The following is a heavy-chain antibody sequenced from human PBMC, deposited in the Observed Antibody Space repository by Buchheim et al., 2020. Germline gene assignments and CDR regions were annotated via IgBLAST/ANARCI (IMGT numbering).Heavy chain of an antibody. CDR2: INSNSGGT. CDR3: ARDFRYDSSGNSGVDY. Sequence: QVQLVQSGAEVKKPGASVKVSRKASGYTFTAYYLHWVRQAPGQGLEWMGWINSNSGGTNYAQNFQGRVTMTRDTSISTAYMELTRLRSDDTAVYYCARDFRYDSSGNSGVDYWGQGTL. CDR1: GYTFTAYY. D-gene: IGHD3-22*01. V-gene: IGHV1-2*02. J-gene: IGHJ4*02.